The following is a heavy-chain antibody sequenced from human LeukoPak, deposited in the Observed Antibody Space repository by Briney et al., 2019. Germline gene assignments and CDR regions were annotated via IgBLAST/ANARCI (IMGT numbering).Heavy chain of an antibody. Sequence: SQTLSLTCAVSVGSISSANWWSWVRQSPGKGLEWIGEIYHNGTRNYNPSLKSRVTISADTFKNHFSLKLTSVTAADTAVYYCATAPILRGEGGEHYKYGMDVWGQGTTVIVSS. D-gene: IGHD2-2*02. CDR2: IYHNGTR. V-gene: IGHV4/OR15-8*01. CDR1: VGSISSANW. J-gene: IGHJ6*02. CDR3: ATAPILRGEGGEHYKYGMDV.